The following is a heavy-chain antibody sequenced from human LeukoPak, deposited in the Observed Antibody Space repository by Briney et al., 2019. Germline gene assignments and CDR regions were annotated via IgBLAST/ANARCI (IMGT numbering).Heavy chain of an antibody. CDR1: GASISSGDYY. J-gene: IGHJ4*02. Sequence: SETLSLTCTVSGASISSGDYYWSWIRQSPGKGLEWIGYIYYSGSTYYNPSIKSRVTISVDTSKNQFSLKLSSVTAADTAVYYCARPSIAAAGDYWGQGTLVTVSS. CDR2: IYYSGST. D-gene: IGHD6-13*01. V-gene: IGHV4-30-4*01. CDR3: ARPSIAAAGDY.